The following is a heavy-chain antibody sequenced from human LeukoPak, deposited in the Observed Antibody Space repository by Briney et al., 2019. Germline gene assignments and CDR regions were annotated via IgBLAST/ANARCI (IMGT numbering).Heavy chain of an antibody. CDR1: GYSISSGYY. D-gene: IGHD1-26*01. CDR3: ARDDGSYYPY. V-gene: IGHV4-38-2*02. CDR2: IYYSGST. Sequence: SETLSLTCTVSGYSISSGYYWGWIRQPPGKGLEWIGNIYYSGSTYYNPSLKSRVTISVDTSKNQFSLKVTSVTAADTAVYYCARDDGSYYPYWGQGTLVTVSS. J-gene: IGHJ4*02.